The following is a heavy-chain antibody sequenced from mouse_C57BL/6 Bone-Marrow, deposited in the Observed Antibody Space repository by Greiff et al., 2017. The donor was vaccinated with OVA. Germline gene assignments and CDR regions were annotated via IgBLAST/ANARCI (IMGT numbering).Heavy chain of an antibody. CDR1: GYTFTSYW. V-gene: IGHV1-64*01. D-gene: IGHD3-2*02. Sequence: QVQLQQPGAELVKPGASVKLSCKASGYTFTSYWMHWVKQRPGQGLEWIGMIHPNSGSTNYNEKFKSKATLTVDKSSSTAYLQLSSLTSEDSAVYYCAAGLAYWGQGTLVTVSA. CDR2: IHPNSGST. CDR3: AAGLAY. J-gene: IGHJ3*01.